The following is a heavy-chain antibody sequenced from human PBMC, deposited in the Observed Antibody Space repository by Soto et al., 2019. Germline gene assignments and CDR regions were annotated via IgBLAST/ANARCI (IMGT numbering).Heavy chain of an antibody. CDR3: ARVFYFVGATALGVVF. CDR2: ISSSSSYT. J-gene: IGHJ6*04. CDR1: GFTFSDYY. D-gene: IGHD1-26*01. Sequence: GWSLRLSCAASGFTFSDYYMSLIRQAPGKGLEWVSDISSSSSYTNYADSVKGRFTISRDNAKNSLYLQMNSLRAEDTAVCYCARVFYFVGATALGVVFWCEGTTVTVSS. V-gene: IGHV3-11*06.